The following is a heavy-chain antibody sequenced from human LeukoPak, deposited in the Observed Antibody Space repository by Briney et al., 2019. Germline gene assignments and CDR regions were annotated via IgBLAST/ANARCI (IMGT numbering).Heavy chain of an antibody. V-gene: IGHV3-23*01. CDR2: LDASGAPT. CDR1: GFTFRSYA. Sequence: GGSLRLSCAASGFTFRSYAMNWVRQAPGEGLEWVSSLDASGAPTYYVDSVKGRFTISRDNSKNSLYLQMNSLRAEDTAIYYCARDRGLGQWLDYWGQGTLVTVSS. CDR3: ARDRGLGQWLDY. J-gene: IGHJ4*02. D-gene: IGHD6-19*01.